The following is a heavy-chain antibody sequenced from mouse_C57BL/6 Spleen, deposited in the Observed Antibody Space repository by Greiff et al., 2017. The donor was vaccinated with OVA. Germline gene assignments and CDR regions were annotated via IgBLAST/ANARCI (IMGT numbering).Heavy chain of an antibody. CDR2: INPNNGGT. D-gene: IGHD3-2*02. CDR3: VQTAQAFDY. J-gene: IGHJ2*01. CDR1: GYTFTDYY. Sequence: EVQLQQSGPELVKPGASVKISCKASGYTFTDYYMNWVKQSHGKSLEWIGDINPNNGGTSYNQKFKGKATLTVDKSSSTAYMELRSLTSEDSVVYYCVQTAQAFDYWGQGTTLTVSS. V-gene: IGHV1-26*01.